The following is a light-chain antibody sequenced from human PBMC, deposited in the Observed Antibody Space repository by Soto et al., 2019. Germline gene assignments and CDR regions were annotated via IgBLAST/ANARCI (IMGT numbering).Light chain of an antibody. CDR1: QSVSSS. CDR3: QQRSNWSMST. V-gene: IGKV3-11*01. J-gene: IGKJ5*01. Sequence: EIVLTQSPATLSLSPGERATLSCRASQSVSSSLAWYQQKPGQAPRLLIYDASNRATGIPARFSGSGSGTDFTLTISSLEPEDFAVYYCQQRSNWSMSTFGQGTRLEI. CDR2: DAS.